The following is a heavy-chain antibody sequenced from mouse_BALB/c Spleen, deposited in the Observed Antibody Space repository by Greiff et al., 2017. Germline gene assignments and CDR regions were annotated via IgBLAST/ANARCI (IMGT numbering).Heavy chain of an antibody. V-gene: IGHV2-2*02. D-gene: IGHD2-3*01. CDR2: IWSGGST. CDR3: ARMRVTTDYYAMDY. J-gene: IGHJ4*01. Sequence: VQLQQSGPGLVQPSQSLSITCTVSGFSLTSYGVHWVRQSPGKGLEWLGVIWSGGSTDYNAAFISRLSISKDNSKSQVFFKMNSLQANDTAIYYCARMRVTTDYYAMDYWGQGTSVTVSS. CDR1: GFSLTSYG.